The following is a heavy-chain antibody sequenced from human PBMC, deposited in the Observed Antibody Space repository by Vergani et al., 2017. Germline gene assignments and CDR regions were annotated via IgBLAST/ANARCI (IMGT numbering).Heavy chain of an antibody. D-gene: IGHD3-10*01. J-gene: IGHJ3*02. V-gene: IGHV3-49*03. CDR2: IRSKAYGQAT. CDR1: GFTFGYYA. CDR3: VRDQVTMLRGSDALDI. Sequence: EVQLVESGGDLVQPGRSLRLSCTASGFTFGYYAMDWFRQAPGQGLEWVGGIRSKAYGQATIYAASVKGSFTISGDDSKSIAYLQMNNLQTEDTAMYYCVRDQVTMLRGSDALDIWGQGTMVTVSS.